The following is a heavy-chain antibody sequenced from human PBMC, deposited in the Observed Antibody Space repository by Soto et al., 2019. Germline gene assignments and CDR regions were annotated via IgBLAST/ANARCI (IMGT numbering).Heavy chain of an antibody. Sequence: QVTLKESGPVLVKPTETLTLTCTVSGFSLSNAKMGVSWIRQPPGKALEWLAHIFSNDEKSYTTSLKSRVTISKDTSKSQVVLIMTNMDPVDTATYYCARIAYISGSSTAFDIGGPGTMVTVSS. CDR2: IFSNDEK. V-gene: IGHV2-26*01. CDR3: ARIAYISGSSTAFDI. CDR1: GFSLSNAKMG. J-gene: IGHJ3*02. D-gene: IGHD6-19*01.